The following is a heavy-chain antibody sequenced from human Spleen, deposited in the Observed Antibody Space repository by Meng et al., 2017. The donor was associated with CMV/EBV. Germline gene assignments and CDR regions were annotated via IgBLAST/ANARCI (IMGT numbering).Heavy chain of an antibody. Sequence: GGSLRLSCAASGFNFRIYGMHWVRQLPGKGLEWVAFIRYDEKTKYYADSVKGRFTISRDNSKNTLYLQMNSLRAEDTAVYYCAKDGHRVLRYFDWSLGYWGQGTLVTVSS. D-gene: IGHD3-9*01. V-gene: IGHV3-30*02. CDR2: IRYDEKTK. J-gene: IGHJ4*02. CDR1: GFNFRIYG. CDR3: AKDGHRVLRYFDWSLGY.